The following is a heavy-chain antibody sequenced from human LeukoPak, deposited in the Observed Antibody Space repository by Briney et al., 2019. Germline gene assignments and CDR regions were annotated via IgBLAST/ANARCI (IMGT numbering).Heavy chain of an antibody. J-gene: IGHJ4*02. CDR3: AKGDITIFGVVIPPGWYY. V-gene: IGHV3-23*01. Sequence: LTGGSLRLSCAASGFTFSSYAMSWVRQAPGKGLEWVSAISGSGGSTYYADSVKGRFTISRDNSKNTLYLQTNSLRAEDTAVYYCAKGDITIFGVVIPPGWYYWGQGTLVTVSP. CDR1: GFTFSSYA. D-gene: IGHD3-3*01. CDR2: ISGSGGST.